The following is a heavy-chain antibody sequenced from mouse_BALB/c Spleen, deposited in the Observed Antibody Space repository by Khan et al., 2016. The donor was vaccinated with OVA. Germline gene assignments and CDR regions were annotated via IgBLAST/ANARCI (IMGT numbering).Heavy chain of an antibody. D-gene: IGHD2-2*01. CDR3: ARRGYGGCAD. Sequence: QVQLKESGAELVKPGASVKLSCKASGYTFTSYDINWVRQRPEQGLEWIGWMFPGDGSTKYNENFKGKATLTTDKSSRQAYMQLSRLQSEDSGAYFCARRGYGGCADWGQGTLVTVSA. J-gene: IGHJ3*01. CDR2: MFPGDGST. CDR1: GYTFTSYD. V-gene: IGHV1-85*01.